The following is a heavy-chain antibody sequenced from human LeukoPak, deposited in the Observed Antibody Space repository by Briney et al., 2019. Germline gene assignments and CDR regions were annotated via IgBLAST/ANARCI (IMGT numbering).Heavy chain of an antibody. J-gene: IGHJ6*03. CDR3: AKDLLELDYYYYYMDV. CDR2: IRYDGSNK. CDR1: GFTFSSYG. Sequence: GGSLRLSCAASGFTFSSYGMHWVRQAPGKGLEWVAFIRYDGSNKYYADSVKGRFTISRDNSKNTLYLQMNSLRAEDTAVYYCAKDLLELDYYYYYMDVWGEGTTVTVSS. V-gene: IGHV3-30*02. D-gene: IGHD1-7*01.